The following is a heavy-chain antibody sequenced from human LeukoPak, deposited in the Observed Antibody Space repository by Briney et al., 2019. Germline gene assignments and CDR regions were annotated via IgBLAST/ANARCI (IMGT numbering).Heavy chain of an antibody. J-gene: IGHJ4*02. Sequence: ASVKVSCKASGYTFTSYDINWVRQATGQGLEWMGWMNPNSGNTGYAQKFQGRVTMTRNTSISTAYMELSSLRSEDTAVYYCATPHIVATEGGDYWGQGTLVTVSS. CDR2: MNPNSGNT. CDR3: ATPHIVATEGGDY. CDR1: GYTFTSYD. D-gene: IGHD5-12*01. V-gene: IGHV1-8*01.